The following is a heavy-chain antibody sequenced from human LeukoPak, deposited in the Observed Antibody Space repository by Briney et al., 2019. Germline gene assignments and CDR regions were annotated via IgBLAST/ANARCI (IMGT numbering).Heavy chain of an antibody. J-gene: IGHJ4*02. CDR1: GGSFSGYY. CDR3: ARGPSKSYRRSGWSLDY. CDR2: INHSGST. D-gene: IGHD6-19*01. Sequence: SETLSLTCAVYGGSFSGYYWSWIRQPPGKGLEWIGEINHSGSTNYNPSLKSRVTISVDTSKNQFSLKLSSVTAADTAVYYCARGPSKSYRRSGWSLDYRGQGTLVTVSS. V-gene: IGHV4-34*01.